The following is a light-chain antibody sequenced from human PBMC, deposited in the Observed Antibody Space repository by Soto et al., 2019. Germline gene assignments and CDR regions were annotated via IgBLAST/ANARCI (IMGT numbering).Light chain of an antibody. J-gene: IGLJ1*01. Sequence: QSVLTQPASVSGSPGKSITISCTGTSSDVGGYKYVSWYQQHPGKAPKLMIYDIRNRPSGVSNRFSGSKSGNTASLTISGLQAEDEADYYCSSYTSSSTRVFGTGTKLTVL. CDR2: DIR. CDR3: SSYTSSSTRV. CDR1: SSDVGGYKY. V-gene: IGLV2-14*03.